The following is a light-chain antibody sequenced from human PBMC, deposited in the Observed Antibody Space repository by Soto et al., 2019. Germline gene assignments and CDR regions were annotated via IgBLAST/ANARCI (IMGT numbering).Light chain of an antibody. J-gene: IGLJ1*01. CDR2: DVS. CDR3: CSYAGSYSLYV. V-gene: IGLV2-11*01. Sequence: QSVLTQPRSVSGSPGQSVTISCTGTSSDVGGYNYVSWYQQHPGKAPKLMIYDVSKRPSGVPDRLSGSKSGNTASLTISGLQAEDEADYYCCSYAGSYSLYVFGSGTKLTVL. CDR1: SSDVGGYNY.